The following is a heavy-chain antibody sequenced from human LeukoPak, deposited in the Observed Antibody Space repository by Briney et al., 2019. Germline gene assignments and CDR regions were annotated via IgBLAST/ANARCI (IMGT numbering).Heavy chain of an antibody. V-gene: IGHV4-34*01. J-gene: IGHJ3*02. CDR3: ARARRQWLVRTDAFDI. CDR1: GGSFSGCY. Sequence: SETLSLTCAVYGGSFSGCYWSWVRQPPGKGLEWIGEVNHSGGTSYNPSLKSRVTISVDTSKNQFSLKLNSVTAADTAVYYCARARRQWLVRTDAFDIWGQGTMVTVSS. D-gene: IGHD6-19*01. CDR2: VNHSGGT.